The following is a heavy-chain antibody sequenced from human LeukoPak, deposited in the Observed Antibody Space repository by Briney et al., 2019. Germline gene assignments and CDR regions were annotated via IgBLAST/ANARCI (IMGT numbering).Heavy chain of an antibody. CDR2: ISAYDGNT. J-gene: IGHJ3*02. CDR3: ARRAPYGDYPHDAFDI. CDR1: GLTFSNYG. Sequence: ASVKVSCKASGLTFSNYGITWVRQAPGQGLEWVGWISAYDGNTNYAQKFQGRVTMTTDTSTSTAHMELRSLRYDDTAVYYCARRAPYGDYPHDAFDIWGQGTMVTVSS. V-gene: IGHV1-18*01. D-gene: IGHD4-17*01.